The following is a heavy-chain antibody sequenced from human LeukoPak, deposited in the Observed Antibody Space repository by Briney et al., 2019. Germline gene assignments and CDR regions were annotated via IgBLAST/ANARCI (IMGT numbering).Heavy chain of an antibody. CDR1: GFTFSNAW. D-gene: IGHD3-10*01. CDR3: ARDLSSVPTR. V-gene: IGHV3-48*02. Sequence: GGSLRLSCTASGFTFSNAWINWVRQAPGKGLEWVSYISSSSRTIHYADSVKGRFTISRDNAKNSLYLQMNSLRDEDTAVYYCARDLSSVPTRWGQGTLVTVSS. CDR2: ISSSSRTI. J-gene: IGHJ4*02.